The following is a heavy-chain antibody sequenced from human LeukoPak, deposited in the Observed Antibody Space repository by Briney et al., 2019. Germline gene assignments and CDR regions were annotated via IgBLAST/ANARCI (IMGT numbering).Heavy chain of an antibody. Sequence: SETLSLTCTVSGGSISSSSYYWGWIRQPPGKGLEWLGRIYYSGSTYYNPSLKSRVTISVDTSKNQFSLKLSSVTAADTAVYYCARLKLGGYYSWAAAAPFDYWGQGTLVTVSS. CDR3: ARLKLGGYYSWAAAAPFDY. CDR2: IYYSGST. V-gene: IGHV4-39*01. D-gene: IGHD6-13*01. CDR1: GGSISSSSYY. J-gene: IGHJ4*02.